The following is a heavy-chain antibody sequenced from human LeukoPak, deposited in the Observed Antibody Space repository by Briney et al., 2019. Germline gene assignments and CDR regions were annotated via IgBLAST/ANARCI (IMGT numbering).Heavy chain of an antibody. J-gene: IGHJ4*02. CDR2: ISSRSTYI. Sequence: PGGSLRLSCAASGFTFSSYSMNWVRQAPGKGLEWVSSISSRSTYIYYADSLKGRFTISRDNAKNSLYLQMNSLRAEDTAVYYWAPRDSFGSGIYPFDYGGRGPRVPFPS. D-gene: IGHD3-10*01. V-gene: IGHV3-21*01. CDR3: APRDSFGSGIYPFDY. CDR1: GFTFSSYS.